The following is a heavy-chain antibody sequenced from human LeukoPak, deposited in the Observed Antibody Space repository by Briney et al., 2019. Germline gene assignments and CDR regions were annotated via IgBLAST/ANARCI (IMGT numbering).Heavy chain of an antibody. Sequence: GSLRLSCAASGFTFSSYGMHWVRQAPGKGLEWVSYISSSGSTIYYADSVKGRFTISRDNAKNSLYLQMNSLRAEDTAVYYCARIGGCSSTSCYTYNWFDPWGQGTLVTVSS. J-gene: IGHJ5*02. CDR1: GFTFSSYG. V-gene: IGHV3-48*04. CDR3: ARIGGCSSTSCYTYNWFDP. CDR2: ISSSGSTI. D-gene: IGHD2-2*02.